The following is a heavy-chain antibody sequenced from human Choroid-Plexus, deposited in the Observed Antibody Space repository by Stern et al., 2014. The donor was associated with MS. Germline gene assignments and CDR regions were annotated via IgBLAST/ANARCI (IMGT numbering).Heavy chain of an antibody. Sequence: VQLVESGGGVVQPGRPLRLSCVASGFTFGSCAMHWVRQAPGKGLERVAGVSDDGSNKYYADSVKGRFTISRDNSQNTLYMQMSSLRPEDTAVYYCAKDRQYLTYFFDHWGQGSLVTVSS. V-gene: IGHV3-30*18. J-gene: IGHJ5*02. CDR2: VSDDGSNK. CDR1: GFTFGSCA. CDR3: AKDRQYLTYFFDH. D-gene: IGHD2/OR15-2a*01.